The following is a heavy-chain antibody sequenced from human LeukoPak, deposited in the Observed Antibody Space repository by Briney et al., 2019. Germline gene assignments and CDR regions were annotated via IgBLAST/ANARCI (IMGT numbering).Heavy chain of an antibody. J-gene: IGHJ4*02. V-gene: IGHV3-23*01. CDR3: AKGSGYSGYDSNFDY. CDR2: ISGSGDNT. CDR1: GFTFSSYA. Sequence: GGSLRLSCAASGFTFSSYAMNWVRQAPGKGLEWISSISGSGDNTYYADSVKGRFTISRDNSKNTLYLQMNSPRAEDTAVYYCAKGSGYSGYDSNFDYWGQGTLVTVSS. D-gene: IGHD5-12*01.